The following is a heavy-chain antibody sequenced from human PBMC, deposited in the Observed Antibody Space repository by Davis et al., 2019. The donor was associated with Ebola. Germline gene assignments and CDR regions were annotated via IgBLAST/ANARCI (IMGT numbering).Heavy chain of an antibody. Sequence: ASVKVSCKASGYTFTGYYMHWVRQAPGQGLEWMGWINPNSGGTNYAQKFQGWVTMTRDTSISTAYMELSRLRSDDTAVYYCARETYYYDSSGYYYPDYWGQGTLVTVSS. CDR2: INPNSGGT. J-gene: IGHJ4*02. CDR3: ARETYYYDSSGYYYPDY. V-gene: IGHV1-2*04. CDR1: GYTFTGYY. D-gene: IGHD3-22*01.